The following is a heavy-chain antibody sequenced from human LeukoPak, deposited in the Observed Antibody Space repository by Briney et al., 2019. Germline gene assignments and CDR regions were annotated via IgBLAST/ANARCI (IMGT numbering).Heavy chain of an antibody. CDR1: GYTFTSYG. CDR3: AGQPRPLGYCSSTSCTLDY. J-gene: IGHJ4*02. D-gene: IGHD2-2*01. CDR2: INPNSGGT. Sequence: ASVKVSCKASGYTFTSYGISWVRQAPGQGLEWMGWINPNSGGTNYAQKFQGRVTMTRDTSISTAYMELSRLRSDDTAVYYCAGQPRPLGYCSSTSCTLDYWGQGTLVTVSS. V-gene: IGHV1-2*02.